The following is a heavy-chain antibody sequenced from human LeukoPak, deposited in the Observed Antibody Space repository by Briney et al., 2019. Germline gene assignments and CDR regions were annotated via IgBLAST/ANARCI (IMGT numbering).Heavy chain of an antibody. CDR1: GFTFSSYA. CDR3: ARRSSGYYAWVFDY. V-gene: IGHV3-48*03. Sequence: GGSLRLSCAASGFTFSSYAMNWVRQAPGKGLEWVSYISHTGSTISYADSVKGRFTFSRDNAKNSLYLQMNSLRAEDTAVYYCARRSSGYYAWVFDYWGQGTLVTVSS. CDR2: ISHTGSTI. J-gene: IGHJ4*02. D-gene: IGHD3-22*01.